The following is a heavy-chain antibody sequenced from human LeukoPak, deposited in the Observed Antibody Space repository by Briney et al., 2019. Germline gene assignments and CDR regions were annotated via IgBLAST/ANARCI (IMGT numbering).Heavy chain of an antibody. CDR3: ASVVGATVIDY. CDR1: GDSISRMGNY. D-gene: IGHD1-26*01. CDR2: IYYSGST. J-gene: IGHJ4*02. Sequence: SETLSLTCTVSGDSISRMGNYWSWIRQPPGKGLEWIGYIYYSGSTYYKPSLKSRVTISVDTSKNQFSLKLSSVTAADTAVYYCASVVGATVIDYWGQGTLVTVSS. V-gene: IGHV4-30-4*08.